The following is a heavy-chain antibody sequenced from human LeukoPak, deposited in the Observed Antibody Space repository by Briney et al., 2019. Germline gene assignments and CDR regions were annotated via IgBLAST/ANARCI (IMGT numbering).Heavy chain of an antibody. CDR3: ARGYCSGGSCQPLADAFDI. V-gene: IGHV3-48*03. CDR1: GFTFSSYE. Sequence: GGSLRLSCAASGFTFSSYEMNWVRQAPGKGLEWVSYISSSGSTIYYADSVKGRFTISRDNAKNSLYLQMNSLRAEDTAVYYCARGYCSGGSCQPLADAFDIWGQGTMVTVSS. J-gene: IGHJ3*02. CDR2: ISSSGSTI. D-gene: IGHD2-15*01.